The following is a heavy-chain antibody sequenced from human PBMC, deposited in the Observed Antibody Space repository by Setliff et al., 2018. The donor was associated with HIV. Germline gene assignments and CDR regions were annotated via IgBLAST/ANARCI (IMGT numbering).Heavy chain of an antibody. CDR1: GGSISSSSYY. CDR2: IYYSGST. CDR3: AKDIPGPAINSGRIKNWFDP. V-gene: IGHV4-39*07. Sequence: SETLSLTCTVSGGSISSSSYYWGWTRQPPGKGLEWIGSIYYSGSTYYNPSLKSRVTISVDTSKNQFSLKLSSVTAADTAVYYCAKDIPGPAINSGRIKNWFDPWGEGTLVTVSS. J-gene: IGHJ5*02. D-gene: IGHD6-19*01.